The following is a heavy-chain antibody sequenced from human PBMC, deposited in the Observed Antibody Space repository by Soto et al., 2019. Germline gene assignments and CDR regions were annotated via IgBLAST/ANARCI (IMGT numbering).Heavy chain of an antibody. CDR1: GGSISSGGYF. CDR2: IYYSGSH. V-gene: IGHV4-31*03. Sequence: SETLSLTCTVSGGSISSGGYFWSWIRQHPGKGLEWIGYIYYSGSHYYNPSLKSRVTISVDTSKNQFALKLSSVTAADPAGYYCARDRSYYESRGYFSYYGMDVWGQGTTVTVS. D-gene: IGHD3-22*01. J-gene: IGHJ6*02. CDR3: ARDRSYYESRGYFSYYGMDV.